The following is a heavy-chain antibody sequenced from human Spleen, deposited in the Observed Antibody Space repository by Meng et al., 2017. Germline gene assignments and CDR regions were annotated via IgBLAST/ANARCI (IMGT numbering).Heavy chain of an antibody. CDR1: GFTFSSYG. D-gene: IGHD1-26*01. J-gene: IGHJ3*02. CDR2: IWYDGSNK. V-gene: IGHV3-33*01. CDR3: ASWARYSGSYGHI. Sequence: GGSLRLSCAASGFTFSSYGMHWVRQAPGKGLEWVAVIWYDGSNKYYADSVKGRFTISRENSKNTLYLQMHSLRAEDTAVYYCASWARYSGSYGHIWGQGTMVTVSS.